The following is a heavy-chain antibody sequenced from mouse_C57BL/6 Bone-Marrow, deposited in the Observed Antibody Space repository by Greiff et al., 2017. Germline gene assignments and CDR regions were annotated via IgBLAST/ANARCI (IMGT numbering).Heavy chain of an antibody. CDR2: ISSGGSYT. J-gene: IGHJ4*01. V-gene: IGHV5-6*02. CDR1: GFTFSSYG. CDR3: ARQTVVHYYAMDY. Sequence: EVMLVESGGDLVKPGGSLKLSCAASGFTFSSYGMSWVRQTPDKRLELVATISSGGSYTYYPDSVKGRFTISRDNAKNTLYLLMSSLQSEDTAMYYCARQTVVHYYAMDYWGQGTSVTVSS. D-gene: IGHD1-1*01.